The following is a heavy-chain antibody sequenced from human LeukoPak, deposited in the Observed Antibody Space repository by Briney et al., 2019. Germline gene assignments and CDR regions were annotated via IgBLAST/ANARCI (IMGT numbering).Heavy chain of an antibody. CDR1: GGSFSGYY. V-gene: IGHV4-34*01. CDR2: INHSGST. CDR3: ARIEGGCSSTSCYFE. Sequence: PSETLSLTCAVYGGSFSGYYRSWIRQPPGKGLEWIGEINHSGSTNYNPSLKSRVTISVDTSKNQFSLKLSSVTAADTAVYYCARIEGGCSSTSCYFEWGQGTLVTVSS. D-gene: IGHD2-2*01. J-gene: IGHJ4*02.